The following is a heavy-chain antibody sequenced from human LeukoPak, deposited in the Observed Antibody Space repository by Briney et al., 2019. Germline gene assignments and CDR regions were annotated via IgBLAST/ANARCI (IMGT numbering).Heavy chain of an antibody. J-gene: IGHJ4*02. CDR2: IKQDGSEK. CDR3: ASLNCSSISCYANY. Sequence: PGGSLRFSCAASGFTFSSYWMSWVRQAPGKGLEWVANIKQDGSEKYYVDSVKGRFTISRDNAKNSLYLQMNSLRAEDTAVYYCASLNCSSISCYANYWGQGTLVTVSS. D-gene: IGHD2-2*01. V-gene: IGHV3-7*01. CDR1: GFTFSSYW.